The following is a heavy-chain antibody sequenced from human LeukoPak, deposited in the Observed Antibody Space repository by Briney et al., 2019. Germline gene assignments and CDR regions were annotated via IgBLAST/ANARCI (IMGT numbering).Heavy chain of an antibody. Sequence: GGSLRLSSAASGFTFSSYSMNWVRQAPGKGLEWVSSISSSSSYIYYADSVKGRFTISRDNAKNSLYLQMNSLRAEDTAVYYCAREGYDRSTTFDYWGQGTLVTVSS. V-gene: IGHV3-21*01. CDR3: AREGYDRSTTFDY. J-gene: IGHJ4*02. D-gene: IGHD3-22*01. CDR1: GFTFSSYS. CDR2: ISSSSSYI.